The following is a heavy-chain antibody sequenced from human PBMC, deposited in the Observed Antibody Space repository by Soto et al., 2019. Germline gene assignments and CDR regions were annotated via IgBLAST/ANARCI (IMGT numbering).Heavy chain of an antibody. CDR1: GVTFSSYA. D-gene: IGHD1-26*01. Sequence: SLKVSCKASGVTFSSYAISWVRQAPGQGLEWMGGIIPIFGTANYAQKFQGRVTITADESTSTAYMELSSLRSEDTAVYYCARDPWVGAVYYGMDVWGQGTTVTVSS. V-gene: IGHV1-69*13. CDR3: ARDPWVGAVYYGMDV. J-gene: IGHJ6*02. CDR2: IIPIFGTA.